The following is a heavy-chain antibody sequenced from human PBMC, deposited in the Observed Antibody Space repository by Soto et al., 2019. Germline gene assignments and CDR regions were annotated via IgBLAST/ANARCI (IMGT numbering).Heavy chain of an antibody. CDR2: IIPIFGTA. CDR3: AKDDSSGYYSHDAFDI. Sequence: QVQLVQSGAEVKKPGSSVKVSCKASGGTFSSYAISWVRQAPGQGLEWMGGIIPIFGTANYAQKFQGRVTITADESTSTAYMELSSLRSEDTAVYDCAKDDSSGYYSHDAFDIWGQGTMVTVSS. D-gene: IGHD3-22*01. V-gene: IGHV1-69*01. J-gene: IGHJ3*02. CDR1: GGTFSSYA.